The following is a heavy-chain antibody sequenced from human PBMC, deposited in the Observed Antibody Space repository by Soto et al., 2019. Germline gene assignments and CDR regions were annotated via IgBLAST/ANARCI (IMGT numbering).Heavy chain of an antibody. CDR2: IDPSDSYT. J-gene: IGHJ6*02. D-gene: IGHD2-15*01. CDR3: VRRAVVEVADTPYYGMDV. V-gene: IGHV5-10-1*01. Sequence: PGESLKISCKGSGYSFTSYWINWVRQMPGKGLERMGEIDPSDSYTNYSPSFQGHVTFSTDRSISTASLAWSSLRASDTATYFCVRRAVVEVADTPYYGMDVWGQGTTVTV. CDR1: GYSFTSYW.